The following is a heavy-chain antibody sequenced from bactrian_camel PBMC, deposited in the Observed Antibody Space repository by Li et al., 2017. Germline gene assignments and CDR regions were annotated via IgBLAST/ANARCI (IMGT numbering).Heavy chain of an antibody. Sequence: QVQLVESGGGSVQPGGSLRLSCAISGDVDTDSCMAWFRKVPEKEREAVAALDSDGSPMYADSVKGRFTISRDNAKNTLYLQLNALKTEDTAMYYCAKVGDKWSTVEVWGQGTQVTVS. CDR3: AKVGDKWSTVEV. CDR1: GDVDTDSC. CDR2: LDSDGSP. J-gene: IGHJ4*01. V-gene: IGHV3S1*01. D-gene: IGHD2*01.